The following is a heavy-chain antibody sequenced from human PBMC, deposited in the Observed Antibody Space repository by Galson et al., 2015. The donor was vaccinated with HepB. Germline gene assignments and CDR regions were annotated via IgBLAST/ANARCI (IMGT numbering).Heavy chain of an antibody. CDR2: IYSGGST. Sequence: FLRLSCAASGFTVSSNYMSWVRQAPGKGLEWVSVIYSGGSTYYADSVKGRFTISRDNSKNTLYLQMNSLRAEDTAVYYCARDKSGYSYGYFDYWGQGTLVTVSS. CDR1: GFTVSSNY. CDR3: ARDKSGYSYGYFDY. V-gene: IGHV3-66*01. D-gene: IGHD5-18*01. J-gene: IGHJ4*02.